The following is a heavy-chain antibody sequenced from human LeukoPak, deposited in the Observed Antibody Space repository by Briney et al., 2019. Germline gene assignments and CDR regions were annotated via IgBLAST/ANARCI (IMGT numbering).Heavy chain of an antibody. V-gene: IGHV3-30*02. D-gene: IGHD6-13*01. CDR3: AKDRVPAAGILNYYYMDV. CDR2: IRYDGTNK. J-gene: IGHJ6*03. Sequence: GGSLRLSCVASGFTFSSYWMSWVRQAPGKGLECVALIRYDGTNKYFADSVKGRFTISRDRSKNTLYLQMNSLRPEDTAVYYCAKDRVPAAGILNYYYMDVWGKGTTVAISS. CDR1: GFTFSSYW.